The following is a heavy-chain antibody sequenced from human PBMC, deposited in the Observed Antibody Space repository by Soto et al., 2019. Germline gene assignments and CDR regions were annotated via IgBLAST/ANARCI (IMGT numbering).Heavy chain of an antibody. CDR3: AAGDSSDTGDH. D-gene: IGHD5-18*01. V-gene: IGHV1-69*01. CDR2: TIPIIGTT. Sequence: QVQLVQSGAEVKKPGSSVKVSCKASGDTLSTHGISWVRQAPGQGLERMGGTIPIIGTTDYAEKFQGRVTITADESTTTSYMGLSSLRPDDPAVYYCAAGDSSDTGDHWGQGTLVTVSS. CDR1: GDTLSTHG. J-gene: IGHJ4*02.